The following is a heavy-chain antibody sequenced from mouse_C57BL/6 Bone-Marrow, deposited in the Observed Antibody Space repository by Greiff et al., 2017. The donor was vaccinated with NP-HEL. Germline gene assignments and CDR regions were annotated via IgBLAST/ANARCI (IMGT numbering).Heavy chain of an antibody. Sequence: EVNLVESEGGLVQPGSSMKLSCTASGFTFSDYYMAWVRQVPEKGLEWVANINYDGSSTYYLDSLKSRFIISRDNAKNILYLQMSSLKSEDTATYYCARVDGTLYAMDYWGQGTSVTVSS. D-gene: IGHD2-1*01. CDR1: GFTFSDYY. CDR2: INYDGSST. V-gene: IGHV5-16*01. J-gene: IGHJ4*01. CDR3: ARVDGTLYAMDY.